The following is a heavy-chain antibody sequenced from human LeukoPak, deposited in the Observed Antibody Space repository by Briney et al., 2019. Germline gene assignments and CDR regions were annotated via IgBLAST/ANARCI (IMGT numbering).Heavy chain of an antibody. J-gene: IGHJ4*02. V-gene: IGHV4-39*01. CDR3: ASRIAAAGRDY. D-gene: IGHD6-13*01. CDR2: IYYSGST. CDR1: GGSISSSSYY. Sequence: SETLSLTCTVSGGSISSSSYYWGWIRQPPGKGLEWIGSIYYSGSTYYNPSLKSRVTISVDTSKNQFSLKLSSVTAADTAVYYCASRIAAAGRDYWGQGTLVTVSS.